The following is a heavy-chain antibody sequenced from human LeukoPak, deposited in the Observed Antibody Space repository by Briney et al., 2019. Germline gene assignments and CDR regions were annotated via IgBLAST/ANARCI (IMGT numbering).Heavy chain of an antibody. CDR2: IHYSGYT. Sequence: SETLSLTCAVSGGSISNYYCSWIRQPPGKGLEWLGYIHYSGYTNYNPSLKSRVTISVDTSKNQFSLNLSSVTAADTAVYYCAKDGGSYSTTWGQGTLVTVSS. J-gene: IGHJ4*02. V-gene: IGHV4-59*01. D-gene: IGHD1-26*01. CDR3: AKDGGSYSTT. CDR1: GGSISNYY.